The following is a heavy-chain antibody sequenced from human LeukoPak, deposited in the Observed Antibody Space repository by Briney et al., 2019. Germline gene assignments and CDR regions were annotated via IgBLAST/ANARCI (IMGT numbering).Heavy chain of an antibody. V-gene: IGHV1-2*02. Sequence: GASVKVSCKASGYTLTGYYMYWVRQAPGQGLEWMGWINPNSGGTNYAQKFQGRVTMTRDTSISTAYMELSRLRSDDTAVYYCARDLNEEYYYDSSGYFGNAFDIWGQGTMVTVSS. J-gene: IGHJ3*02. CDR2: INPNSGGT. CDR3: ARDLNEEYYYDSSGYFGNAFDI. CDR1: GYTLTGYY. D-gene: IGHD3-22*01.